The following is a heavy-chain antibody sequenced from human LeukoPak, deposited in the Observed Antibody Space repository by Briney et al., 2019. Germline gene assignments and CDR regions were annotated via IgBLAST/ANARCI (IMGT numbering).Heavy chain of an antibody. Sequence: SETLSLTCTVSGGSISSYYWSWIRQPPGKGLEWIGYIYYSGSTNYNPSLKSRVTISVDTSKNQFPLKLSSVTAADTAVYYCASRKTAMVFSYAFDIWGQGTMVTVSS. J-gene: IGHJ3*02. CDR3: ASRKTAMVFSYAFDI. CDR2: IYYSGST. V-gene: IGHV4-59*01. CDR1: GGSISSYY. D-gene: IGHD5-18*01.